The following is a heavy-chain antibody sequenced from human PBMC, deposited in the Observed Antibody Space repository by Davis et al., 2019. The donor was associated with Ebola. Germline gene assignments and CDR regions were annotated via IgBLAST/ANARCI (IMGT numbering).Heavy chain of an antibody. D-gene: IGHD5-24*01. V-gene: IGHV1-58*02. CDR1: GFTFTSSA. Sequence: AASVKVSCKASGFTFTSSAMQWVRQARGQRLEWIGWIVVGSGNTNYAQKFQERVTITRDMSTSTAYMELSSLRSEDTAVYYCARDLGMATMKGDYWGQGTLVTVSS. CDR2: IVVGSGNT. CDR3: ARDLGMATMKGDY. J-gene: IGHJ4*02.